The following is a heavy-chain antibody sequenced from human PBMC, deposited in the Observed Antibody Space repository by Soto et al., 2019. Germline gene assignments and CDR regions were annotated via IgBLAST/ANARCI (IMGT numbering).Heavy chain of an antibody. CDR2: MSPDSGNT. D-gene: IGHD2-21*02. CDR3: EVTTGY. J-gene: IGHJ4*02. Sequence: QVQVVQSRAEVKRPGASVRVSCKASGYTFTDYDINWVRQATGQGLEWMGWMSPDSGNTGYAQQFQGRVTMNRNTSISTAYMELSSLRSEDTAVYYCEVTTGYWGQGTMVTVSS. CDR1: GYTFTDYD. V-gene: IGHV1-8*01.